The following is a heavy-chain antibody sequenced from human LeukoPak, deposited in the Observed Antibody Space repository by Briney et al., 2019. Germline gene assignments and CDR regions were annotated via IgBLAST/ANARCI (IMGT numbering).Heavy chain of an antibody. CDR2: INAGNGNT. CDR1: GYTFTIYA. V-gene: IGHV1-3*01. D-gene: IGHD2-2*02. Sequence: ASVTVSCTASGYTFTIYAMHWVRQAPGQRLEWMGWINAGNGNTKYSQKFQGRVTITRDTSASTAYMELRSLRSDDTAVYYCARFNAAAIGFDYWGQGTLVTVSS. J-gene: IGHJ4*02. CDR3: ARFNAAAIGFDY.